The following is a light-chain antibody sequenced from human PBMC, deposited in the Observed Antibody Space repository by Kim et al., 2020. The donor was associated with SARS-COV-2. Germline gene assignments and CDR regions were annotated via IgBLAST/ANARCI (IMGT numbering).Light chain of an antibody. CDR1: RRVGTY. CDR2: DAS. J-gene: IGKJ4*01. Sequence: IQMTQSPSSVSASVGDRVTISCRASRRVGTYLIWYQQSPGKVPKLLIHDASHLQGGVPSRFSGSGSGTDFTLTINNLQPEDSAVYYCQQANTLPPTFGGGTMVDIK. V-gene: IGKV1-12*01. CDR3: QQANTLPPT.